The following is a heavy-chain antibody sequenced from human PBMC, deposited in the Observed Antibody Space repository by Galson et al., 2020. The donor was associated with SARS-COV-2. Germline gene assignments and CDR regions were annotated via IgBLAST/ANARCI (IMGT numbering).Heavy chain of an antibody. CDR3: LREGDTIYPDY. V-gene: IGHV3-53*01. CDR2: IDAAGTP. D-gene: IGHD3-10*01. CDR1: GFTVGSRW. Sequence: GGSLRLSCAASGFTVGSRWISWVRRAPGKGLEWVSLIDAAGTPSYADSIKGRFTISRDNSRNIVFLQMTSLRAVDTAVYYCLREGDTIYPDYWGPGTLVTVSS. J-gene: IGHJ4*02.